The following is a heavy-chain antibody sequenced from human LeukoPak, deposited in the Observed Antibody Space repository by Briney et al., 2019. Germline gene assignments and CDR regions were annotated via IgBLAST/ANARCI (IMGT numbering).Heavy chain of an antibody. CDR1: GGSFSGYY. CDR2: INHSGST. CDR3: ARPRYSSGALLY. J-gene: IGHJ4*02. D-gene: IGHD6-19*01. V-gene: IGHV4-34*01. Sequence: SETLSLTCAVYGGSFSGYYWSGIRQPPGKGLEWIGEINHSGSTNYNPSLKSRVTISVDTSKNQSPPKLSSVTAADTAVYYCARPRYSSGALLYWGQGTLVTVSS.